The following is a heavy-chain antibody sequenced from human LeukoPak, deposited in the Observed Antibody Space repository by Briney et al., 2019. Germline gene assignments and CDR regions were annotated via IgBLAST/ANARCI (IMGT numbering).Heavy chain of an antibody. CDR1: GGSISSSSYY. D-gene: IGHD6-13*01. CDR3: ARVGIAAAGGYYYYYMDV. J-gene: IGHJ6*03. V-gene: IGHV4-39*07. CDR2: IYYSGST. Sequence: SETLSLTCTVSGGSISSSSYYWGWIRQPPGKGLEWIGSIYYSGSTYYNPSLKSRVTISVDTSKNQFSLKLSSVTAADTAVYYCARVGIAAAGGYYYYYMDVWGKGTTVTVSS.